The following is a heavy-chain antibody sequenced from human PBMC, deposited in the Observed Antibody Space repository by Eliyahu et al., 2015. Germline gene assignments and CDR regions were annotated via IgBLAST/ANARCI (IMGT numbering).Heavy chain of an antibody. V-gene: IGHV3-15*01. J-gene: IGHJ4*02. CDR1: GFTFTNAW. Sequence: EVQLVESGGGLVKPGGSLRLSCAASGFTFTNAWMNWVRQAPGKGLEWVGRIKSRTDGGTTDYAAPVRGRFTISRDDSKNTVHLQMNSLGTEDTGIYYCVTASGSYLKYWGQGSLVTVSS. CDR2: IKSRTDGGTT. D-gene: IGHD1-26*01. CDR3: VTASGSYLKY.